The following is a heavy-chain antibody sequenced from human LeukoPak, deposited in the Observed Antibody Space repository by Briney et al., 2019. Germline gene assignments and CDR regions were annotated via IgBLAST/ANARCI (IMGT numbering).Heavy chain of an antibody. Sequence: GRSLRLSCTASGFTFGDYAMSWVRQAPGKGLEWVGVIRSQAYGVTTQYAASVKGRFTISRDDSKSIAYLQMDSLKTEDTAVYHCARPGEGYCSGGSCYLFDYCGQGTLVTVSS. D-gene: IGHD2-15*01. CDR3: ARPGEGYCSGGSCYLFDY. CDR1: GFTFGDYA. CDR2: IRSQAYGVTT. J-gene: IGHJ4*02. V-gene: IGHV3-49*04.